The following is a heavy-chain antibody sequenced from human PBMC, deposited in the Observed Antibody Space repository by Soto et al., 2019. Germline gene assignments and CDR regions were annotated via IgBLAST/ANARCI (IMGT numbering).Heavy chain of an antibody. CDR3: AKHTNTRYCRSTTCPYFDY. CDR2: ISGSGDST. Sequence: TGGSLRLSCAASGFTFSSYAMSWVRQAPGKGLEWVSAISGSGDSTYYADSVKGRFTISRDNSKNTLYLQMNSLRAEDTAVYYCAKHTNTRYCRSTTCPYFDYWGQGTLVTVSS. CDR1: GFTFSSYA. D-gene: IGHD2-2*01. V-gene: IGHV3-23*01. J-gene: IGHJ4*02.